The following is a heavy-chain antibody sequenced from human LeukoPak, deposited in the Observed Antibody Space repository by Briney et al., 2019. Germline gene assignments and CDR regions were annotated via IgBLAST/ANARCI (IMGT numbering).Heavy chain of an antibody. CDR2: IYYSGST. Sequence: SETLSLTCTVSGGSISSSSYYWGWIRQPPGKGLEWIGSIYYSGSTYYNPSLKSRVTISVDTSKNQFTLKLSSVTAADTAVCYCARSWSSQTRSGGRYYYYYYMDVWGKGTTVTVSS. CDR3: ARSWSSQTRSGGRYYYYYYMDV. D-gene: IGHD2-15*01. V-gene: IGHV4-39*01. CDR1: GGSISSSSYY. J-gene: IGHJ6*03.